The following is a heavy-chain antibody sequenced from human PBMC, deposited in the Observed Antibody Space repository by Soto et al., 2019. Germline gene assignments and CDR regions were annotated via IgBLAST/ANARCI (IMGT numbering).Heavy chain of an antibody. D-gene: IGHD3-3*01. CDR3: ASRVLRFLEWQNWFDP. CDR2: IYYSGST. CDR1: GGSISSGDYY. V-gene: IGHV4-30-4*01. Sequence: SETLSLTCTVSGGSISSGDYYWSWIRQPPGKGLEWIGYIYYSGSTYYNPSLKSRVTISVDTSKNQFSLKLSSVTAADTAVYYCASRVLRFLEWQNWFDPWGQGTLVTVSS. J-gene: IGHJ5*02.